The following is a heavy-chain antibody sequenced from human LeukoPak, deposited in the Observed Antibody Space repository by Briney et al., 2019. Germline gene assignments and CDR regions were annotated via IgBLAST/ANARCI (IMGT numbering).Heavy chain of an antibody. Sequence: GGSLRLSCAASGFTFSSYWMSWVRQAPGKGLEWVANVKDDGSESYYVDSVKGRFTISRDNAKNSLYLQMTSLRDEDTAVYYCARTIRGYWGQGTLVTVSS. CDR3: ARTIRGY. D-gene: IGHD4/OR15-4a*01. V-gene: IGHV3-7*01. CDR1: GFTFSSYW. CDR2: VKDDGSES. J-gene: IGHJ4*02.